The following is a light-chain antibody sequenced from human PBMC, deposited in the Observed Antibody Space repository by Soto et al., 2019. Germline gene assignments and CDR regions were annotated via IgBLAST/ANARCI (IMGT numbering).Light chain of an antibody. J-gene: IGKJ5*01. CDR3: QQANSFPFT. V-gene: IGKV1-12*02. CDR1: QGISSW. CDR2: AAS. Sequence: DIQMTQSPSSVSASVGARVTISCRARQGISSWLAWYQQKPGKAPKLRIYAASSLEAGVPSRFSGSGSGTDFTLTISSLQPDDFATYYFQQANSFPFTFGQGTRLEIK.